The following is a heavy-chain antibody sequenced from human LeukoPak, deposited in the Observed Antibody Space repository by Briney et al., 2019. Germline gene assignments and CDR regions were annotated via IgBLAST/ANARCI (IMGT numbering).Heavy chain of an antibody. Sequence: PGGSLRLSCSASGLTFSAYAMYWVRQAPGKGLDFVSGISSNGDRLFYADSVKGRFTISRDNSKNTLYLQMSSLTADDTAVYYCVKITSVTGGDCWGQGSRLTVSS. J-gene: IGHJ4*02. V-gene: IGHV3-64D*09. CDR1: GLTFSAYA. CDR3: VKITSVTGGDC. CDR2: ISSNGDRL. D-gene: IGHD1-1*01.